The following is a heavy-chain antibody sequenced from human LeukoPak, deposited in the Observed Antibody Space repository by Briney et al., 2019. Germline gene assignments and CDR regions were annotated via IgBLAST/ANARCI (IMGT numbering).Heavy chain of an antibody. V-gene: IGHV1-18*01. Sequence: ASVKVSCKASGYTFTSYGISWVRQAPGQGLEWMGWISAYNGNTNYAQKLQGRVTMTTDTSTSTAYMELRSLRSDDTAVYYCAREIGFIAAAGTGIFDYWGQGTLVTVSS. CDR2: ISAYNGNT. D-gene: IGHD6-13*01. CDR3: AREIGFIAAAGTGIFDY. J-gene: IGHJ4*02. CDR1: GYTFTSYG.